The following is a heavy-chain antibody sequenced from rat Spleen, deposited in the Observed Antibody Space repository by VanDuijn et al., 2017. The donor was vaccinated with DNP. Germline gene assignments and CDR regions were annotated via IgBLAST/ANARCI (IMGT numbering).Heavy chain of an antibody. D-gene: IGHD4-3*01. CDR1: GYSITSNY. V-gene: IGHV3-1*01. CDR2: ISYSGST. CDR3: ARWGYNSGDWFAY. J-gene: IGHJ3*01. Sequence: EVQLQESGPGLVEPSQSLSLTCSVTGYSITSNYWAWIRKFPGNKMEWIGHISYSGSTGYNPSLKSRISITRDTSKNQFFLQLNSVTTEDTATYYCARWGYNSGDWFAYWGQGTLVTVSS.